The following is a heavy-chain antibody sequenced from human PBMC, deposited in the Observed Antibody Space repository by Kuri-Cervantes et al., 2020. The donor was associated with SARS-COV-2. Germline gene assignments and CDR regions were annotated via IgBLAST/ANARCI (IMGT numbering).Heavy chain of an antibody. J-gene: IGHJ4*02. CDR1: GFTFSSYW. CDR2: INSDGSST. V-gene: IGHV3-74*01. CDR3: ARDRGQQWLVGEFDY. Sequence: LSLTCAASGFTFSSYWMHWVRQAPGKGLVWVSRINSDGSSTSYADSVKGRFTISRDNAKNSLYLQMNSLRAEDTAVYYCARDRGQQWLVGEFDYWGQGTLVTVSS. D-gene: IGHD6-19*01.